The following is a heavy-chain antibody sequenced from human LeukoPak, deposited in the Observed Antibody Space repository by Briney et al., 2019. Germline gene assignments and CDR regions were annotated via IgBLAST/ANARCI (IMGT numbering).Heavy chain of an antibody. J-gene: IGHJ3*02. CDR2: IYSTGST. CDR3: ARHLGAQSLIAFDI. V-gene: IGHV4-4*07. CDR1: GGSINRYY. D-gene: IGHD3-16*01. Sequence: SETLSLTCTVSGGSINRYYWSWIRQPAGKGLEWIGRIYSTGSTNYNPSLKSRVTMSVDTSKNHFSLKLNSVTAADTAVYYCARHLGAQSLIAFDIWGQGTMVTVSS.